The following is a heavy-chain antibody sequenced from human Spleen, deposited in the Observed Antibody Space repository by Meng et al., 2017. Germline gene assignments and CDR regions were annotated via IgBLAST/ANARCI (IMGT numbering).Heavy chain of an antibody. CDR2: ISGNSRYI. CDR3: EISGYHVTRDFDV. D-gene: IGHD3-22*01. CDR1: GFTFSTYT. J-gene: IGHJ3*01. V-gene: IGHV3-21*01. Sequence: GESLKISCGASGFTFSTYTMSWIRQAPGKGLEWVSSISGNSRYIYYAESLQGRFTISRDNAKNSLFLQRNSLSAADTAVYYCEISGYHVTRDFDVWGQGTMVTVSS.